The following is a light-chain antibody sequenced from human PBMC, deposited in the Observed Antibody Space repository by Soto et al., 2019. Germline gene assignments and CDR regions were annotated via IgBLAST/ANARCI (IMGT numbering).Light chain of an antibody. CDR1: QSLRSS. Sequence: DTLSVSRGERATLSWRACQSLRSSLACYQQKPGQAPRLLIYDASTRATGIPARFSGSGSGTDFTLTICGLQAEDFALYSSQEYNNWLQSFGEGTKVDI. V-gene: IGKV3-15*01. CDR3: QEYNNWLQS. CDR2: DAS. J-gene: IGKJ1*01.